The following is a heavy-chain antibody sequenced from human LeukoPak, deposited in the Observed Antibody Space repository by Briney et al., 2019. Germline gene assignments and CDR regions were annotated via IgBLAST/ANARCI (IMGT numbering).Heavy chain of an antibody. Sequence: ASVKVSCKASGYTFTGCYMHWVRQAPGQGLEWMGWINPNSGGTNYAQKFQGRVTMTRDTSISTAYMELSRLRSDDTAVYYCAREKGYCSSTSCYAVHAFDIWGQGTMVTVSS. CDR2: INPNSGGT. CDR3: AREKGYCSSTSCYAVHAFDI. V-gene: IGHV1-2*02. J-gene: IGHJ3*02. D-gene: IGHD2-2*01. CDR1: GYTFTGCY.